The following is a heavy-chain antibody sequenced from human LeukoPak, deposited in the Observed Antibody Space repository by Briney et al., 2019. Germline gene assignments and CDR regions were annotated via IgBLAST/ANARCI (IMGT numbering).Heavy chain of an antibody. CDR3: AREGYCSSTSCYGHYYYYGMDV. J-gene: IGHJ6*02. CDR1: GGSISSYY. V-gene: IGHV4-4*07. Sequence: SETLSLTCTVSGGSISSYYWSWIRQPAGRGLEWIGRIYTSGSTNYNPSLKSRVTMSVDTSKNQFSLKLSSVTAADTAVYYCAREGYCSSTSCYGHYYYYGMDVWGQGTTVTVSS. CDR2: IYTSGST. D-gene: IGHD2-2*01.